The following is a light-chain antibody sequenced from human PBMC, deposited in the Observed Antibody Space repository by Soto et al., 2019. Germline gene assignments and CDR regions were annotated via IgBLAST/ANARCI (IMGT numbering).Light chain of an antibody. J-gene: IGKJ2*01. CDR1: QSVSSSY. CDR3: HQYGNSPST. CDR2: GAS. V-gene: IGKV3-20*01. Sequence: EIVLRQSPGTLSLSPGERATLSCRASQSVSSSYFAWYQQKPGQAPRLLINGASSRATGNPDRFSGSGSGTDFTLTISKLDPEDFAMYYCHQYGNSPSTFGQGTKLEIK.